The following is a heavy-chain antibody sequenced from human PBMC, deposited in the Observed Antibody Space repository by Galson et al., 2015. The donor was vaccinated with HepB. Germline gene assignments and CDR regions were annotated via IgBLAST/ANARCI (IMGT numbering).Heavy chain of an antibody. D-gene: IGHD6-6*01. J-gene: IGHJ4*02. CDR1: GFTFSSYA. Sequence: SLRLSCAASGFTFSSYAMHWVRQAPGKGLEWVAVISYDGSNKYYADSVKGRFTISRDNSKNTLYLQMNSLRAEDTAVYYCARRGTSDYSSSAFDYWGQGTLVTVSS. CDR3: ARRGTSDYSSSAFDY. CDR2: ISYDGSNK. V-gene: IGHV3-30-3*01.